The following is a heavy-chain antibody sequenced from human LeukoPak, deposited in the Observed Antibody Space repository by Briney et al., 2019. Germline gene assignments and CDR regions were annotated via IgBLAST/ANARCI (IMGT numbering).Heavy chain of an antibody. CDR3: ARGIVGDPKDY. CDR2: INPNSGGT. J-gene: IGHJ4*02. CDR1: GYTFTCHY. D-gene: IGHD1-26*01. V-gene: IGHV1-2*02. Sequence: GASVKVSCKASGYTFTCHYLHWVRQAPGQGLEWMGWINPNSGGTNYAQKFQGRVTMTRDTSISTAHMELSRLRSDDSAVYYCARGIVGDPKDYWGQGTLVTVSS.